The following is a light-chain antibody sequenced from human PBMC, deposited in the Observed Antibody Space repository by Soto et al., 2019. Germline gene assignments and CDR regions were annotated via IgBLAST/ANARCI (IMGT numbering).Light chain of an antibody. CDR2: GAS. CDR3: HQYGSSPFA. V-gene: IGKV3-20*01. CDR1: QSVGSNY. J-gene: IGKJ3*01. Sequence: EIVLTQSPGTLSLSPGEGATLSCRASQSVGSNYLAWYQQKPGQAPRLLIYGASTRATGIPDRFSGSGSGTDFALTISRLEPEDFAVYYCHQYGSSPFAFAPGTIVDIK.